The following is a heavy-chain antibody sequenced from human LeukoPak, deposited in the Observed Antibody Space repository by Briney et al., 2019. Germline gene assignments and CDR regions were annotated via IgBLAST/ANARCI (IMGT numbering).Heavy chain of an antibody. CDR1: GFTFSSYA. D-gene: IGHD3-3*01. CDR3: AKGDYDFWSGYYMPIDY. V-gene: IGHV3-30-3*01. J-gene: IGHJ4*02. Sequence: GGSLRLSCAASGFTFSSYAMHWVRQAPGKGLEWVAVISYDGSNKYYADSVKGRFTISRDNSKNTLYLQMNSLRAEDTAVYYCAKGDYDFWSGYYMPIDYWGQGTLVTVSS. CDR2: ISYDGSNK.